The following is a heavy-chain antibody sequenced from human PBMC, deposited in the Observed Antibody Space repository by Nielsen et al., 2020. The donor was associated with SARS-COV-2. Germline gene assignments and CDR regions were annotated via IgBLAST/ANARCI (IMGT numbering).Heavy chain of an antibody. CDR1: GFTFSTYG. V-gene: IGHV3-30*18. Sequence: GESLKISCAASGFTFSTYGMHWVRQAPGKGLEWVAAMSCDGSNKYYVDSVKGRFTISRDNSKNTLYLQMSSLREEDTAVYYCAKDWTAIVVVPSGGVDYWGQGTLVTVSS. D-gene: IGHD2-15*01. J-gene: IGHJ4*02. CDR3: AKDWTAIVVVPSGGVDY. CDR2: MSCDGSNK.